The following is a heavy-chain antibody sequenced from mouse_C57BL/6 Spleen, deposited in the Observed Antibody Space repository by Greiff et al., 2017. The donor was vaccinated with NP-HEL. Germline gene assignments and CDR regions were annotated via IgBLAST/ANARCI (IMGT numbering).Heavy chain of an antibody. V-gene: IGHV5-17*01. Sequence: DVMLVESGGGLVKPGGSLKLSCAASGFTFSDYGMHWVRQAPEKGLEWVAYISSGSSTIYYADTVKGRFTISRDNAKNTLFLQMTSLRSEDTAMYYCARDYYGSSYSFAWFAYWGQGTLVTVSA. D-gene: IGHD1-1*01. CDR2: ISSGSSTI. CDR3: ARDYYGSSYSFAWFAY. J-gene: IGHJ3*01. CDR1: GFTFSDYG.